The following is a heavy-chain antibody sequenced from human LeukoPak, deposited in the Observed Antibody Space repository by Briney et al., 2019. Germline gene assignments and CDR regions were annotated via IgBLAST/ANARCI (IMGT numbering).Heavy chain of an antibody. CDR2: ISYDGSNK. CDR1: GFTFSSYG. CDR3: ARDRSVVPAATLTFGAFDY. J-gene: IGHJ4*02. Sequence: GGSLRLSCAASGFTFSSYGMHWVRQAPGKGLEWVAVISYDGSNKYYADSVKGRFTISRDNSKNTLYLQMSSLRAEDTAVYYCARDRSVVPAATLTFGAFDYWGQGTLVTVSS. D-gene: IGHD2-2*01. V-gene: IGHV3-30*03.